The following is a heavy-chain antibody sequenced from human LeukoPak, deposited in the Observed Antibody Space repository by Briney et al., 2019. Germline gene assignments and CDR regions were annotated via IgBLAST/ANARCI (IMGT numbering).Heavy chain of an antibody. CDR3: ARDLGYYRADY. CDR2: ISFDGSNK. V-gene: IGHV3-30*03. D-gene: IGHD1-26*01. CDR1: GFTFSSYG. Sequence: GGSLRLSCAASGFTFSSYGMHWVRQAPGRGLEWVAAISFDGSNKYYADSVKGRFTISRDNSKNTLYLQMNSLRAEDTAVYYCARDLGYYRADYWGQGTLDTVSS. J-gene: IGHJ4*02.